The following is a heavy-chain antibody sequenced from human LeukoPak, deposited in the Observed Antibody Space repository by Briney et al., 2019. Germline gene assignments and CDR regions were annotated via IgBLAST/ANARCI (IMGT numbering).Heavy chain of an antibody. V-gene: IGHV1-18*04. D-gene: IGHD3-3*01. CDR3: ARDGMTYYDFWSAPDY. CDR2: ISAYNGNT. CDR1: GYTFTSYY. Sequence: ASVKVSCKASGYTFTSYYMHWVRQAPGQGLEWMGWISAYNGNTNYAQKLQGRVTMTTDTSTSTAYMELRSLRSDDTAVYYCARDGMTYYDFWSAPDYWGQGTLVTVSS. J-gene: IGHJ4*02.